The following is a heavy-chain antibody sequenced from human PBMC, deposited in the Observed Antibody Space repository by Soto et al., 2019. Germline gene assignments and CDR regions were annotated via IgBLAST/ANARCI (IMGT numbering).Heavy chain of an antibody. V-gene: IGHV3-7*01. CDR1: GFTFSSYW. Sequence: GRYLRLSCAASGFTFSSYWMSWDRQAPGKGLEWVANIKQDGSEKYYVDSVKDRFTISRDIAKHSLYLQMNSLRAEDTAVYECARDGGDPIAARSPFVYWGQGTLVPVSS. CDR3: ARDGGDPIAARSPFVY. J-gene: IGHJ4*02. D-gene: IGHD6-6*01. CDR2: IKQDGSEK.